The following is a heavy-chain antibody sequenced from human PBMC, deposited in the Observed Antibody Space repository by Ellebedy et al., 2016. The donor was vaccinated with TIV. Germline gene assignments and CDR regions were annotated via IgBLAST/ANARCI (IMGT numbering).Heavy chain of an antibody. J-gene: IGHJ4*02. D-gene: IGHD2-21*01. CDR1: GFTFSSYW. CDR3: AKGSYCGGDW. Sequence: GESLKISXAASGFTFSSYWMSWVRQAPGKGLEWVSGISGSGGVTLYADSVKGRFTISRDTSDKTLYLQMDSLRAEDTAVYFCAKGSYCGGDWWGQGTLVTVSS. V-gene: IGHV3-23*01. CDR2: ISGSGGVT.